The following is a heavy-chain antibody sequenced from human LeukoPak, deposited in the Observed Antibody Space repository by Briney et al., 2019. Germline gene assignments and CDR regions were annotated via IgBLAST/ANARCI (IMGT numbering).Heavy chain of an antibody. J-gene: IGHJ4*02. CDR3: ARQRIAVEYYFDY. CDR2: ISSSGSTI. Sequence: GGSLRLSCAASGFTFSDYYMSWIRQAPGKGLEWVSYISSSGSTIYYADSVKGRFTISRDNAKNSLYLQMNSLRAEDTAVYYCARQRIAVEYYFDYWGQGTLVTVSS. CDR1: GFTFSDYY. D-gene: IGHD6-19*01. V-gene: IGHV3-11*04.